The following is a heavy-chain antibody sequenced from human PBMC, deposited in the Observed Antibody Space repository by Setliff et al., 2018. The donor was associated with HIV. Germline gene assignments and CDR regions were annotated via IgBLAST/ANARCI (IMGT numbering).Heavy chain of an antibody. Sequence: ASVKVSCKASGYTFSDYYMHWVRQAPGQGLEWMGWINPNSGGTNYAQKFQGRVNMTRDTSISTTYMELSSLRSEDTAVYYCAREGKFRYYYYMDVWGKGTTVTVSS. CDR2: INPNSGGT. CDR3: AREGKFRYYYYMDV. J-gene: IGHJ6*03. D-gene: IGHD3-10*01. V-gene: IGHV1-2*02. CDR1: GYTFSDYY.